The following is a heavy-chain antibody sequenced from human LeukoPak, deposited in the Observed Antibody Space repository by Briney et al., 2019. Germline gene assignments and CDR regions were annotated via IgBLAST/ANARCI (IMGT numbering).Heavy chain of an antibody. CDR1: GGTFSSSA. CDR2: IIPIFGTS. J-gene: IGHJ4*02. D-gene: IGHD3-10*01. Sequence: AASVKVSCKASGGTFSSSAISWVRQAPGQGLEWMGGIIPIFGTSNCAQKFQGRVTITADKSTSTAYMELSSLTSEDTAVYYCARANEHYYAGDYWGQGTLVTISS. CDR3: ARANEHYYAGDY. V-gene: IGHV1-69*06.